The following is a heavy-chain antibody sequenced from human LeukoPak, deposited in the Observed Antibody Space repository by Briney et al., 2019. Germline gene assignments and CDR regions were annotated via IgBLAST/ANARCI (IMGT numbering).Heavy chain of an antibody. D-gene: IGHD3-10*01. CDR3: XKXRATFMVRGVMDY. J-gene: IGHJ4*02. CDR2: ISGSGGST. Sequence: GGSLRLSCAASGFTFSDYYMSWIRQAPGKGLEWVSAISGSGGSTYCADSVKGRFTISRDNSKNTLYLQMNSLRAEDTAVYYCXKXRATFMVRGVMDYWGQGTLVTVSS. V-gene: IGHV3-23*01. CDR1: GFTFSDYY.